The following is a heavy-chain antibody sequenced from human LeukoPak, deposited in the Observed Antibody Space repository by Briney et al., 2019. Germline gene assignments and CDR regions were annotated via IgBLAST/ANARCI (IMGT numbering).Heavy chain of an antibody. J-gene: IGHJ3*02. CDR1: GFTFSSYG. Sequence: PGRSLRLSCAASGFTFSSYGMHWVRQAPGKGLEWVAVIWYDGSNKYYADSVKGRFTIPRDNSKNTLYLQMKSLRAEDTAVYYCAKESDPGDTAMVPRAFDIWGQGTMVTVSS. D-gene: IGHD5-18*01. CDR3: AKESDPGDTAMVPRAFDI. CDR2: IWYDGSNK. V-gene: IGHV3-33*06.